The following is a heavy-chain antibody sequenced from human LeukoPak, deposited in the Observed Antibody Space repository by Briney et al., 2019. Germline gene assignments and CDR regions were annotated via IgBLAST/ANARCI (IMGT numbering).Heavy chain of an antibody. V-gene: IGHV4-38-2*01. CDR2: TYHSGST. Sequence: SETLSLTCAVSGYSISSGYYWGWIRQPPGKGLEWIGSTYHSGSTYYNPSLKSRVTISVDTSKNQFSLKLSSMTAADTAVYYCARHFKYSGYGLHFDYWGQGTLVTVSS. CDR3: ARHFKYSGYGLHFDY. CDR1: GYSISSGYY. D-gene: IGHD5-12*01. J-gene: IGHJ4*02.